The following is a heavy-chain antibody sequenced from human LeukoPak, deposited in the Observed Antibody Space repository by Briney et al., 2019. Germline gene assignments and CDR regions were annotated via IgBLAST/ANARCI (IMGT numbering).Heavy chain of an antibody. CDR3: ARTGDTSGYYYYYDY. D-gene: IGHD3-22*01. CDR1: GGSFSAYY. CDR2: INHRGST. J-gene: IGHJ4*02. V-gene: IGHV4-34*01. Sequence: PSETLSLTCAVYGGSFSAYYWSWIRQPPGKGLEWIGEINHRGSTNYNPSLKSRVAISLDTSTNQFSLKLNSVTAADTAVYFCARTGDTSGYYYYYDYWGPGTLVTVSS.